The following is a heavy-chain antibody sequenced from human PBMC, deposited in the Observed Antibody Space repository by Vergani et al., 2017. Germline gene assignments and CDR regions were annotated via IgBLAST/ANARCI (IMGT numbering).Heavy chain of an antibody. CDR2: INPSGGST. Sequence: QVQLVQPGAEVKKPGASVKFSCKAPGSPFTSSYLPWVRQPPGQGLEWMGIINPSGGSTSYALKFQGRVTLTMDTSTSTVYMVLSSLISKNTAVYYCARVSRYCSSTSCYVGRDWFYAWGEGRLVTVSS. CDR3: ARVSRYCSSTSCYVGRDWFYA. V-gene: IGHV1-46*01. D-gene: IGHD2-2*01. J-gene: IGHJ5*02. CDR1: GSPFTSSY.